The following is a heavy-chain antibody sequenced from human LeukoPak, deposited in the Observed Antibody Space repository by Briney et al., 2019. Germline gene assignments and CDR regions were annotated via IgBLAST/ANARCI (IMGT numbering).Heavy chain of an antibody. CDR2: INPNSGGT. J-gene: IGHJ4*02. CDR1: GYTFTGYY. D-gene: IGHD6-13*01. Sequence: ASVKVSCKASGYTFTGYYMHWVRQAPGQGLEWMGWINPNSGGTNYAQKFQGRVTMTRDTSISTAYMELSRLRSDDTAMYYCARDVLYSSSWYYFDYWGQGTLVTVSS. V-gene: IGHV1-2*02. CDR3: ARDVLYSSSWYYFDY.